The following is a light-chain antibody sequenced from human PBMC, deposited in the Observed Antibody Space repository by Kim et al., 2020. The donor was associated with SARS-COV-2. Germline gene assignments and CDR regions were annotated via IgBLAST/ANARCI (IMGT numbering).Light chain of an antibody. CDR1: QSVSSN. Sequence: EIVMTQSPATLSVSPGERATLSCRASQSVSSNLAWYQQKPGQAPRLLIYGASTRATGIPARFSGSASGTEFTLTISSLQSEDFAVYYCLQYNDWPRTFGQGTKVDIK. J-gene: IGKJ1*01. CDR3: LQYNDWPRT. V-gene: IGKV3-15*01. CDR2: GAS.